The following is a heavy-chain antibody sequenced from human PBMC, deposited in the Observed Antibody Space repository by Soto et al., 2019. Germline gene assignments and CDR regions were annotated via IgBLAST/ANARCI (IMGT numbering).Heavy chain of an antibody. Sequence: QVQLVESGGGVVQPGRSLRLSCAASGFTFSSYGMHWVRQAPGKGLEWVAVISYERSNKYYADSVKSRFTIFRDNSKNTLYLQMNSLRAEDTAVYYCAKDMVGATTDSYYYYYYGMDVWGQGTTVTVSS. D-gene: IGHD1-26*01. CDR3: AKDMVGATTDSYYYYYYGMDV. CDR2: ISYERSNK. J-gene: IGHJ6*02. CDR1: GFTFSSYG. V-gene: IGHV3-30*18.